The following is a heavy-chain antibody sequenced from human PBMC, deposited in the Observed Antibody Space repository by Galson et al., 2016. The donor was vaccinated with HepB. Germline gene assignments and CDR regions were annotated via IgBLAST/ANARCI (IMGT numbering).Heavy chain of an antibody. CDR1: GFTFSNYA. CDR3: AKDDHSHDTSGLDY. Sequence: SLRLSCAASGFTFSNYAMSWVRQTPGQGLAWVSTLSGSGGNTYYADSVKGRFTISRDNSKNTLSLQMNTLRAEDTAISFCAKDDHSHDTSGLDYRGQGTLVTVSS. J-gene: IGHJ4*02. V-gene: IGHV3-23*01. D-gene: IGHD3-22*01. CDR2: LSGSGGNT.